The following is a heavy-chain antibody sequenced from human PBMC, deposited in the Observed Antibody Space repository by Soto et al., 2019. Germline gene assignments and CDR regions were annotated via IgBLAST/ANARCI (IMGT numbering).Heavy chain of an antibody. CDR3: ATLTWDYDFWSGSQPDYYMDV. CDR2: IYYSGST. V-gene: IGHV4-59*08. CDR1: GGSISSYY. Sequence: SETLSLTCTVSGGSISSYYWSWIRQPPGKGLEWIGYIYYSGSTNYNPSLKSRVTISVDTSKNQFSLKLSSVTAADTAVYYCATLTWDYDFWSGSQPDYYMDVWGKGTTVTVSS. J-gene: IGHJ6*03. D-gene: IGHD3-3*01.